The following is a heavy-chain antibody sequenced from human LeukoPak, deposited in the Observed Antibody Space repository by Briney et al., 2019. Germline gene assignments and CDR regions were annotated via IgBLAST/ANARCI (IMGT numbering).Heavy chain of an antibody. CDR2: INAGNGNT. Sequence: ASVKVSCKASGYSFSTYTINWVRQAPGQRLEWMGWINAGNGNTKYSQKFQGRVTITRDTSASTVYMEMRSLRSEDTAVYYCAREIDRDDYNRFFDYWGQGTLVTVSS. J-gene: IGHJ4*02. CDR1: GYSFSTYT. D-gene: IGHD5-24*01. CDR3: AREIDRDDYNRFFDY. V-gene: IGHV1-3*01.